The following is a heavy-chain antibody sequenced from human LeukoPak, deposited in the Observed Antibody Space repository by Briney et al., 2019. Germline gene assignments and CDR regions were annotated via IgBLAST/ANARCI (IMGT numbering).Heavy chain of an antibody. CDR1: GGSISSYY. Sequence: SETLSLTCTVSGGSISSYYWSWIRQPPGKGLEWIGYIYYSGSTYYNPSLKSRVTISVDTSKNQFSLKLSSVTAADTAVYYCARHGRMAARLFDYWGQGTLVTVSS. J-gene: IGHJ4*02. CDR2: IYYSGST. D-gene: IGHD6-6*01. V-gene: IGHV4-59*04. CDR3: ARHGRMAARLFDY.